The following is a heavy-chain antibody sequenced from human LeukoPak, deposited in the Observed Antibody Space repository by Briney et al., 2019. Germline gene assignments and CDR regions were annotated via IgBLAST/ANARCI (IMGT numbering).Heavy chain of an antibody. V-gene: IGHV3-23*01. Sequence: GGSLRLSCAASGFTFNTYAMSWVRQAPGKGLEWVSSISGSGGSTYYADSVKGRFTISRDNSNNTLYLQINSLRAEDTAVYYCAGINDYGDTEGGYWGQGTLVTVSS. CDR2: ISGSGGST. D-gene: IGHD4-17*01. J-gene: IGHJ4*02. CDR3: AGINDYGDTEGGY. CDR1: GFTFNTYA.